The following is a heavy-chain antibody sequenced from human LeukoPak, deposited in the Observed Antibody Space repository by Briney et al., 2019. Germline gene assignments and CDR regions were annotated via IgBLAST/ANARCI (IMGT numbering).Heavy chain of an antibody. Sequence: PSETLSLTCAVYGGSFSGYYWSWIRQPPGKGPEWIGEINHSGSTNYNPSLKSRVTISVDTSKNQFSLKLSSVTAADTAVYYCARYPKSSYYYYGMDVWGQGTTVTVSS. V-gene: IGHV4-34*01. J-gene: IGHJ6*02. CDR2: INHSGST. CDR1: GGSFSGYY. CDR3: ARYPKSSYYYYGMDV.